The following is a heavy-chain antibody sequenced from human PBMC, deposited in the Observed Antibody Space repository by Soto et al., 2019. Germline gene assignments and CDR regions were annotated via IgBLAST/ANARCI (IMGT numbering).Heavy chain of an antibody. CDR3: ARQSEYYYASGRAAPLYGMDV. CDR2: ISGYNGNT. Sequence: ASVKVSCKASGYTFTKYGISWVRQAPGQGLEWMGWISGYNGNTNYAQKYQGRITMTIDTSTTTAYMELGSLTSDDTAVYYCARQSEYYYASGRAAPLYGMDVWGQGTTVTVSS. V-gene: IGHV1-18*01. CDR1: GYTFTKYG. D-gene: IGHD3-10*01. J-gene: IGHJ6*02.